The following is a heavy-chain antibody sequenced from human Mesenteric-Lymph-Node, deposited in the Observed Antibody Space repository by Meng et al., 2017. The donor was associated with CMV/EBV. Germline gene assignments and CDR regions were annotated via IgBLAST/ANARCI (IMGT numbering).Heavy chain of an antibody. CDR2: IKQDGSEK. CDR3: ARIYSSGWYAFDY. CDR1: GFTFSSYW. J-gene: IGHJ4*02. V-gene: IGHV3-7*01. D-gene: IGHD6-19*01. Sequence: GGSLKISCAASGFTFSSYWMSWVRQAPGKGLEWVANIKQDGSEKYYVDSVKGRFTISRDNAKTSLYLQMNSLRAEDTAVYYCARIYSSGWYAFDYWGQGTLVTVSS.